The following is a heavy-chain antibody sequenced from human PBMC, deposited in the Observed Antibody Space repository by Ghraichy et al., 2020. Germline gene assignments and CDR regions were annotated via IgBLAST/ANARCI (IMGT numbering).Heavy chain of an antibody. Sequence: GGSLRLSCAASGFFFSSYAVAWVRQAPGKGLEWVATSSGDSAYYAYSVKDRFTISSDKSTASVSLQMDNLRVDDTAIYYCAKSSSYAAGSSYFDHWGQGTLVAVTS. CDR1: GFFFSSYA. CDR3: AKSSSYAAGSSYFDH. J-gene: IGHJ4*02. CDR2: SSGDSA. V-gene: IGHV3-23*01. D-gene: IGHD3-10*01.